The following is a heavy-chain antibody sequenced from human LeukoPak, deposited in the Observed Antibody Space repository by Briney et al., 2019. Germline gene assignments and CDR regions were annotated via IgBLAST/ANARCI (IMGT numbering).Heavy chain of an antibody. J-gene: IGHJ1*01. CDR1: GLTFSSYA. V-gene: IGHV3-23*01. CDR2: ISGSGGNT. CDR3: TRGNVLTGKYMVH. D-gene: IGHD3-9*01. Sequence: GGSLRLSCAASGLTFSSYAMTWVRQAPGRGLEWVSSISGSGGNTYYADSVKGRFTFTRDNAKNTLFLQMNSLRAEDTAVYYCTRGNVLTGKYMVHWGQGTLVTVSS.